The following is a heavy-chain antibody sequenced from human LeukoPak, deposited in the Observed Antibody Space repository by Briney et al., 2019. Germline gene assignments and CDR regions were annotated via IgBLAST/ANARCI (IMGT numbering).Heavy chain of an antibody. CDR1: GYSFTTYW. J-gene: IGHJ4*02. Sequence: GDSLKISCQGSGYSFTTYWIGWVRPMPGEGLEWMGIIYPDDSDTRYSPSFQGQVIISVDKSVSTAYLQWSSLKASDTAIYYCARQSSSSDFDYWGQGTLVTVSP. CDR2: IYPDDSDT. D-gene: IGHD6-6*01. CDR3: ARQSSSSDFDY. V-gene: IGHV5-51*01.